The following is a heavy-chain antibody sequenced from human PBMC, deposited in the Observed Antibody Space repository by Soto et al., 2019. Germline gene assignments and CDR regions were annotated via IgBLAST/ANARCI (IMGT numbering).Heavy chain of an antibody. CDR3: ARERAWSAARYFDY. CDR2: ISSSSSYI. D-gene: IGHD6-25*01. V-gene: IGHV3-21*01. Sequence: KAGGSLRLSCAASGFTFSSYGMNWVRQAPGKGLEWVSSISSSSSYIYYADSVKGRFTISRDNAKNSLYLQMNSLRAEDTAVYYCARERAWSAARYFDYWGQGTLVTVSS. CDR1: GFTFSSYG. J-gene: IGHJ4*02.